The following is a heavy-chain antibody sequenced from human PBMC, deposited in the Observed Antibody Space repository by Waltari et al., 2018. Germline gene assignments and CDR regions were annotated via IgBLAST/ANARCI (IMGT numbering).Heavy chain of an antibody. V-gene: IGHV4-39*01. CDR3: ARLIVVVPDI. CDR1: GGSISSSSYY. CDR2: IYYSGST. D-gene: IGHD3-22*01. J-gene: IGHJ3*02. Sequence: QLQLQESGPGLVKPSETLSLTCTVSGGSISSSSYYWGWIRQPPGKGLEWIGSIYYSGSTYYNPALKSRVTISVDTSKNQFSLKLSSVTAADTAVYYCARLIVVVPDIWGQGTMVTVSS.